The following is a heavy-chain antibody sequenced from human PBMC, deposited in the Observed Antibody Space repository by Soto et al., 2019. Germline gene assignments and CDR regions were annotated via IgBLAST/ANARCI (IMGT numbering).Heavy chain of an antibody. CDR2: ISAYNGNT. CDR1: GYTFASYG. Sequence: ASVKVSCKASGYTFASYGISWVRQAPGQGLEWMGWISAYNGNTNYAQKLQGRVTMATDTSTSTAYMELRSLRSDDTAVYYCARVRDYYDSSGYYYLGYFQHWGQGTLVTVSS. D-gene: IGHD3-22*01. V-gene: IGHV1-18*01. CDR3: ARVRDYYDSSGYYYLGYFQH. J-gene: IGHJ1*01.